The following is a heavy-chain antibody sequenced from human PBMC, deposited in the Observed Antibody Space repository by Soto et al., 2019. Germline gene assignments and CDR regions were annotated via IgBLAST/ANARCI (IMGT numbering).Heavy chain of an antibody. J-gene: IGHJ4*02. CDR2: TSYDGSNK. CDR1: GFTFSSYA. CDR3: ASAKYYYDSSGPEFDY. D-gene: IGHD3-22*01. V-gene: IGHV3-30-3*01. Sequence: GGSLRLSCAASGFTFSSYAMHWFRQAPGKGLEWVAVTSYDGSNKYYADSVKGRFTISRDNSKNTLYLQMNSLRAEDTAVYYCASAKYYYDSSGPEFDYWGQGTLVTSPQ.